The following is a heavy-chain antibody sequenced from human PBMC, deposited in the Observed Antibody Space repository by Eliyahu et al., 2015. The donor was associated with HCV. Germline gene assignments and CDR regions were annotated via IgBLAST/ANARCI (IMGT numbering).Heavy chain of an antibody. CDR3: ARGDYYDYYYMDV. CDR2: ISGSSGTI. V-gene: IGHV3-11*04. J-gene: IGHJ6*03. Sequence: QVQLVESGGGSVKPGGSLRLSCAASGFAFSGYYMTWIRQSPGKGLGWVSFISGSSGTIYYADSVKGRFTISRDNAKNSLYLQMNSLRAEDTAIYFCARGDYYDYYYMDVWGKGTTVTVSS. CDR1: GFAFSGYY.